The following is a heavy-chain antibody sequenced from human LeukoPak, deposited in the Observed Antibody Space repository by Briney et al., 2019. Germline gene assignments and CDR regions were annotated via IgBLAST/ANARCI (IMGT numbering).Heavy chain of an antibody. CDR1: GFTFSSYS. D-gene: IGHD4-17*01. J-gene: IGHJ3*02. V-gene: IGHV3-21*01. Sequence: GGSLRLSCAASGFTFSSYSMNWVRQAPGKGLEWVSSISSSYIYYADSVKGRFTISRDNAKNSLYLQMNSLRAEDTAVYYCARGGTVTTRNYVDIWGQGTMVTVSS. CDR2: ISSSYI. CDR3: ARGGTVTTRNYVDI.